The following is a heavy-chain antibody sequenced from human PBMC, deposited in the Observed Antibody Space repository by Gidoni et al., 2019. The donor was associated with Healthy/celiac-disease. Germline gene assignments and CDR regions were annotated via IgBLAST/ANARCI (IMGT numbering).Heavy chain of an antibody. D-gene: IGHD3-10*01. V-gene: IGHV3-23*01. Sequence: SCAASGFTCSSYAMSWVRQAPGKGLEWVSAIGGSGGSTYYADSVKCRVTISRDNSKHTLYRPMNSLRAEDTAVYYCANFANYGSGSYYSYYYYYGMDVWGQGTTVTVSS. CDR3: ANFANYGSGSYYSYYYYYGMDV. CDR2: IGGSGGST. CDR1: GFTCSSYA. J-gene: IGHJ6*02.